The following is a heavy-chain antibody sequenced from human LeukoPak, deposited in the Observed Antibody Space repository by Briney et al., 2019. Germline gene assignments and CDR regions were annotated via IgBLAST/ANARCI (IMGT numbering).Heavy chain of an antibody. CDR3: AREGADFWSGYYVWFDP. CDR2: ITSSSSTI. D-gene: IGHD3-3*01. Sequence: GGSLRLSCAASGFTFSSYRMNWVRQAPGKGLEWVSSITSSSSTIYYADSVKGRFTISRDNAKNSLYLQMNSLRDKDTAVYYCAREGADFWSGYYVWFDPWGQGTLVTVSS. J-gene: IGHJ5*02. V-gene: IGHV3-48*02. CDR1: GFTFSSYR.